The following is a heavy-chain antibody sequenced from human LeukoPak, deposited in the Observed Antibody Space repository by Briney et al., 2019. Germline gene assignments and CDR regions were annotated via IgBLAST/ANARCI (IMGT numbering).Heavy chain of an antibody. CDR3: AREIPLAGTFYFDN. J-gene: IGHJ4*02. D-gene: IGHD6-19*01. CDR1: GFPVSSNY. V-gene: IGHV3-53*01. CDR2: IYSGGTT. Sequence: PGGSLRLSCAASGFPVSSNYMSWVRQAPGKGLEWGSVIYSGGTTYYADSVKGRFIISKDGSGNTLYLQMNSLRVEDTAVYFCAREIPLAGTFYFDNWGQGTLVTVSS.